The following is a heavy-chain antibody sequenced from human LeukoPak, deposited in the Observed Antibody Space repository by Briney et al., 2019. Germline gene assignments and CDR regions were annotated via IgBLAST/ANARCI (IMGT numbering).Heavy chain of an antibody. J-gene: IGHJ4*02. V-gene: IGHV3-23*01. CDR2: ISSGGDNT. CDR3: AREDATMVLSLDY. D-gene: IGHD5-18*01. Sequence: LSGGSQRLSCAASGFTFSSYAMSWVRQAPGNGLEWVSAISSGGDNTYYADSVKGRLTISRDNSKNTLYVQMTSLRAEDTAVYYCAREDATMVLSLDYWGQGALVTVSS. CDR1: GFTFSSYA.